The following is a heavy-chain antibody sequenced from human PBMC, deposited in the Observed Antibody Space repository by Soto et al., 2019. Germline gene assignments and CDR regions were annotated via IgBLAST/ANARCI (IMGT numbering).Heavy chain of an antibody. CDR3: AVAGTFDN. CDR1: GGSFSGYY. V-gene: IGHV4-34*01. Sequence: QVQLQQWGAGLLKPSETLSLTCAVYGGSFSGYYWSWIRQPPGKGLEWIGEINHSGSTNYNPSLNTRVNISIDTSNDPFSLKLSSVAAADAAVYYWAVAGTFDNWGQGTLVTVSS. J-gene: IGHJ4*02. CDR2: INHSGST. D-gene: IGHD5-12*01.